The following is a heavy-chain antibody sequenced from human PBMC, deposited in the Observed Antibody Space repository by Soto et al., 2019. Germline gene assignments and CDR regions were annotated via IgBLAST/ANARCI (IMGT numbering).Heavy chain of an antibody. Sequence: QVQLVQSGVEVKNPGSSVMVSCKASGDTFKNSVISWVRQAPGQGLEWMGGTIPLFGTTDYAQKFQGRLTITTDESTTTAYMEVSRLTSEDKAVYYCVAELDFGKLSVVWGQGTTVIVSS. CDR1: GDTFKNSV. J-gene: IGHJ6*02. CDR3: VAELDFGKLSVV. V-gene: IGHV1-69*01. D-gene: IGHD3-10*01. CDR2: TIPLFGTT.